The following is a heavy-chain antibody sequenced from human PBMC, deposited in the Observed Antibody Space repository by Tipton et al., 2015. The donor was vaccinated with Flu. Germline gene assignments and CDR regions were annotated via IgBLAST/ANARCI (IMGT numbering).Heavy chain of an antibody. V-gene: IGHV4-61*01. CDR2: ISYSGIT. Sequence: PGLVKPSETLSLTCTVAGASVNSGSYYWTWIRQPPGKGLEWIGHISYSGITNYNPSLTSRVTISADTSKNQFSLNLISVTTADTAVYFCARGLGSFDFWSGSDYWGQGTLVTVSS. J-gene: IGHJ4*02. D-gene: IGHD3-3*01. CDR3: ARGLGSFDFWSGSDY. CDR1: GASVNSGSYY.